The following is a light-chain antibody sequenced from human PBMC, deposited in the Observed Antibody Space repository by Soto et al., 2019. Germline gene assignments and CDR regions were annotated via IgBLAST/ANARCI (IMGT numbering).Light chain of an antibody. Sequence: TGLTQSPDTLSLSPGERATLSCRASQVVSRGYLAWSHKKPGRAPRLLISGVSSRATGISDRFSGSGSGTEFTLTISSLQSEDFAVYYCQQYDYLLPRFGQVARLAI. J-gene: IGKJ5*01. CDR2: GVS. CDR1: QVVSRGY. V-gene: IGKV3-20*01. CDR3: QQYDYLLPR.